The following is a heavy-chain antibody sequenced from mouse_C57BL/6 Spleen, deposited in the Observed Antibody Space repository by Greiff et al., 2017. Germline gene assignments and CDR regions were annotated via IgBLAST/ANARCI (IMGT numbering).Heavy chain of an antibody. V-gene: IGHV1-82*01. CDR2: IYPGDGDT. Sequence: QVQLQQSGPELVKPGASVKISCKASGYAFSSSWMNWVKQRPGKGLEWIGRIYPGDGDTNYNGKFKGKATLTADKSSSTAYMQLSSLTSEDSAVYFCARSLDGYYVTFDYWGQGTTLTVSS. CDR1: GYAFSSSW. J-gene: IGHJ2*01. CDR3: ARSLDGYYVTFDY. D-gene: IGHD2-3*01.